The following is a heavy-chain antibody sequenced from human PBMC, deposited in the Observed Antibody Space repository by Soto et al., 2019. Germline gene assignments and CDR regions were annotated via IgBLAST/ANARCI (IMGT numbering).Heavy chain of an antibody. CDR2: INHSGST. D-gene: IGHD1-26*01. CDR1: GGSFSGYY. V-gene: IGHV4-34*01. J-gene: IGHJ4*02. Sequence: QVQLQQWGAGLLKPSETLSLTCAVYGGSFSGYYWSWIRQPPGKGLEWIGEINHSGSTNYNPSLKSRVTISVDTSKNQCSLKLSSVTAADTAVYYCARGGGSVGAEFDYWGQGTLVTVSS. CDR3: ARGGGSVGAEFDY.